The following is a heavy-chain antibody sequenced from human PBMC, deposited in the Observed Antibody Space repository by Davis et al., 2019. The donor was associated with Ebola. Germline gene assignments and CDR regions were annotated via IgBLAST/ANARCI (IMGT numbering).Heavy chain of an antibody. Sequence: ASVKVSCKASGYTFKNYAISWVRQAPGQGLEWMGWISAYNGHTNYAQILQGRVTMTTDASTGTAYMELRSLRSDDTAVYFCARTSIVGTTTTASDIWGQGTKVTVSS. D-gene: IGHD1-26*01. CDR2: ISAYNGHT. CDR1: GYTFKNYA. CDR3: ARTSIVGTTTTASDI. J-gene: IGHJ3*02. V-gene: IGHV1-18*01.